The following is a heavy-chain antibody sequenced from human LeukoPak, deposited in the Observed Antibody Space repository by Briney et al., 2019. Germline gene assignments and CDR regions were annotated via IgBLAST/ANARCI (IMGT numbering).Heavy chain of an antibody. CDR3: AKGAVDSVAGKFDY. D-gene: IGHD6-19*01. V-gene: IGHV3-30*18. Sequence: GGSLRLSCAASGFTFSSYGMHWVRQAPGKGLEWVAVISYDGSNKYYADSVKGRFTISRDNSKNTLYLQMNSLRVEDTAVYYCAKGAVDSVAGKFDYWGQGTLVTVSS. CDR1: GFTFSSYG. J-gene: IGHJ4*02. CDR2: ISYDGSNK.